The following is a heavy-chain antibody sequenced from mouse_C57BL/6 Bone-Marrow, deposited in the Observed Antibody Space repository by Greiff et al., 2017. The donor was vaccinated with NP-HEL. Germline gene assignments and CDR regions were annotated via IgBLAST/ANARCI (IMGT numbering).Heavy chain of an antibody. V-gene: IGHV1-18*01. Sequence: EVKLMESGPELVKPGASVKIPCKASGYTFTDYNMDWVKQSHGKSLEWIGDINPNNGGTIYNQKFKGKATLTVDKSSSTAYMELRSLTSEDTAVYYCARRNYDGYYVAMDYWGQGTSVTVSS. CDR3: ARRNYDGYYVAMDY. CDR2: INPNNGGT. CDR1: GYTFTDYN. D-gene: IGHD2-3*01. J-gene: IGHJ4*01.